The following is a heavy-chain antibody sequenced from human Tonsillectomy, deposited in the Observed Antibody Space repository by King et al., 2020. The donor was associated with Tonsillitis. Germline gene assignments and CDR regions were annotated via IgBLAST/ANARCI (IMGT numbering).Heavy chain of an antibody. CDR3: ARIGRAVASL. CDR1: GYTFTGYY. D-gene: IGHD6-19*01. CDR2: INPNTGGT. J-gene: IGHJ4*02. V-gene: IGHV1-2*02. Sequence: VQLVESGAEVKKPGASVTVSCKASGYTFTGYYIHWVRQAPGQGLEWMGWINPNTGGTDYAQRFQGRVTMTRDTSISTAYMELSRLRSDDTAVYYCARIGRAVASLWGQGTLVTVSS.